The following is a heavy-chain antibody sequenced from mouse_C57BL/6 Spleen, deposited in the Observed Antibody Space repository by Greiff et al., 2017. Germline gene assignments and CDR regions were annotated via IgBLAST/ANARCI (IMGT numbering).Heavy chain of an antibody. V-gene: IGHV14-2*01. D-gene: IGHD1-1*01. J-gene: IGHJ2*01. Sequence: EVQGVESGAELVKPGASVKLSCTASGFNIKDYYMHWVKQRTEQGLEWIGRIDPEDGETKYAPKFQGKATITADTSSNTAYLQLSSLTSEDTAVYYCASSPYYYGSSYVYFDYWGQGTTLTVSS. CDR3: ASSPYYYGSSYVYFDY. CDR1: GFNIKDYY. CDR2: IDPEDGET.